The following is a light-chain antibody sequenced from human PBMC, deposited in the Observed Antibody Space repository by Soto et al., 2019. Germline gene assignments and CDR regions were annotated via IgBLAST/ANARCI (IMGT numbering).Light chain of an antibody. Sequence: QSVLTQSPSASASLGASVKLTCTLSSGHSSYAIAWHQQQPEKGPRYLMKLNSDGSHSKGDGTPDRFSGSSSGAERYLTIASLQSEDEADYYCQTWGTGPFVFGTGTKLTVL. CDR3: QTWGTGPFV. CDR2: LNSDGSH. CDR1: SGHSSYA. J-gene: IGLJ1*01. V-gene: IGLV4-69*01.